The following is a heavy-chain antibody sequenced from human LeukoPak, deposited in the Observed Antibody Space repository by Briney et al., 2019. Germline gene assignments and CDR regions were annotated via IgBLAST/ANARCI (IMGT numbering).Heavy chain of an antibody. CDR3: VKPGYYYDSEFDY. Sequence: GGSLRLSCAASGFTFSSYAMSWVRQAPGKGLEWVSAISGSGGSTYYADSVKGRFTISRDNSKNTLYLQMNSLRAEDTAVYYCVKPGYYYDSEFDYWGQGTLVTVSS. V-gene: IGHV3-23*01. CDR1: GFTFSSYA. J-gene: IGHJ4*02. D-gene: IGHD3-22*01. CDR2: ISGSGGST.